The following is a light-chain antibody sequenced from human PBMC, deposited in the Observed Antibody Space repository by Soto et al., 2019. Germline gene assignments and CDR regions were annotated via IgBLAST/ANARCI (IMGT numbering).Light chain of an antibody. J-gene: IGLJ3*02. V-gene: IGLV2-14*01. Sequence: QSALTQPASVSGSPGQSITISCTGTSGDIGGYNYVSWYQQHPGKAPKLLISEVTNRPSGVSNRFSGSKSGNTASLTISGLQAEDEADYYCSSYTTSHGLVFGGGTQLTVL. CDR3: SSYTTSHGLV. CDR1: SGDIGGYNY. CDR2: EVT.